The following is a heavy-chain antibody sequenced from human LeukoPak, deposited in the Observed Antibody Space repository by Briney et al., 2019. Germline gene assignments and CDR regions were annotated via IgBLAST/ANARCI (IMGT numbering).Heavy chain of an antibody. CDR2: INGNGSST. CDR1: GFTFSFSW. D-gene: IGHD2-15*01. J-gene: IGHJ6*04. V-gene: IGHV3-74*01. CDR3: ARDATGGTDV. Sequence: GGSLRLSCAASGFTFSFSWMHWVRQAPGKGLVWVSRINGNGSSTTYADSVKGRFTISRDNAKNSLYLQMNSLRAEDTAVYYCARDATGGTDVWGKGTTVTVSS.